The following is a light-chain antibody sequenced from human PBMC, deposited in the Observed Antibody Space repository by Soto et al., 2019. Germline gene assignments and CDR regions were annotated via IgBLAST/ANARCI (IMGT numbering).Light chain of an antibody. Sequence: DIQMTQSPSTLSASVGDRVTITCRASQSINNWLAWYQQKPGKAPKVLIYKASSLESGVPSRFSGSGSGTEFTLTISSLQPDDVATYYCQQYNSYSTFGQGTKLEIK. V-gene: IGKV1-5*03. CDR3: QQYNSYST. CDR2: KAS. J-gene: IGKJ2*01. CDR1: QSINNW.